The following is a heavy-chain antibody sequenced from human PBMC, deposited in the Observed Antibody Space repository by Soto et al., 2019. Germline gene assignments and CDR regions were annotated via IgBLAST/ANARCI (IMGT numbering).Heavy chain of an antibody. V-gene: IGHV4-39*01. D-gene: IGHD3-22*01. Sequence: SETMSLTCPVSGGCISSTTYYWGWMRQPPGKGLEWIASFFIGGSTYYNPSLKSRVTISVDTSKTQLSLKLSSVTAADTAVYYCMLGSGWKDFDYWGQGTLVTVSS. CDR3: MLGSGWKDFDY. J-gene: IGHJ4*02. CDR2: FFIGGST. CDR1: GGCISSTTYY.